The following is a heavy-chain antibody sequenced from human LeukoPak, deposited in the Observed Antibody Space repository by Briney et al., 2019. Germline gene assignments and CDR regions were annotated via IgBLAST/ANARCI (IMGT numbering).Heavy chain of an antibody. CDR1: RFTFSSYG. CDR2: IWYDGSNK. J-gene: IGHJ4*02. V-gene: IGHV3-33*01. CDR3: ASAQQQLVPDY. Sequence: PGGSLRLSCAASRFTFSSYGMHWVRQAPGKGLEWVAVIWYDGSNKYYADSVKGRFTISRDNSKNTLYLQMNSLRAEDTAVYYCASAQQQLVPDYWGQGTLVTVSS. D-gene: IGHD6-13*01.